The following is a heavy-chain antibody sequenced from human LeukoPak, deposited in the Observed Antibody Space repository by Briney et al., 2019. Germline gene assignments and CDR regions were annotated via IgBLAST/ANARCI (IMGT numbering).Heavy chain of an antibody. CDR3: ASSPAYSSSWYAIDN. CDR2: IGTAGDT. D-gene: IGHD6-13*01. Sequence: GGSLRLSCAASGFTFSNYDMHWVRQAAGKGLEWVSGIGTAGDTYYPGSVKGRFTISRENAKNSLYLQMNGLSAGDTAVYYCASSPAYSSSWYAIDNWGQGTLVTVSS. J-gene: IGHJ4*02. V-gene: IGHV3-13*01. CDR1: GFTFSNYD.